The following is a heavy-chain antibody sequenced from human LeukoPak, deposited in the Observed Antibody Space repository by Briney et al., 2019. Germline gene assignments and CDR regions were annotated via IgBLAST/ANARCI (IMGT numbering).Heavy chain of an antibody. CDR1: GFTFRTYS. CDR2: INHSGST. CDR3: ARGRVGATCFDY. D-gene: IGHD1-26*01. V-gene: IGHV4-34*01. Sequence: GSLRLSCGASGFTFRTYSMNWVRQPPGKGLEWIGEINHSGSTNYNPSLKSRVTISVDTSKNQFSLKLSSVTAADTAVYYCARGRVGATCFDYRGQGTLVTVSS. J-gene: IGHJ4*02.